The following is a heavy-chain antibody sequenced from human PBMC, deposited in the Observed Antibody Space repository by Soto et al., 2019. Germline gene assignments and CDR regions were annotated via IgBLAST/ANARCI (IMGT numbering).Heavy chain of an antibody. V-gene: IGHV4-39*01. D-gene: IGHD6-13*01. J-gene: IGHJ4*02. CDR1: GGSISSSSYY. CDR3: ARRGSSSWYGY. CDR2: IYYSGST. Sequence: QLQLQESGPGLVKPSETLSLTCTVSGGSISSSSYYWGWIRQPPGKGLEWIGIIYYSGSTYYNPSLKXRXTXSXXTSKNQFSLKLSSVTAADTAVYYCARRGSSSWYGYWGQGTLVTVSS.